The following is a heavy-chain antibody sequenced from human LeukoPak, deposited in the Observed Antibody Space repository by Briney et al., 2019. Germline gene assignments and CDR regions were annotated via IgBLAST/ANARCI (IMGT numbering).Heavy chain of an antibody. CDR2: IYPRDGST. CDR3: ARDQEGFDY. Sequence: ASVKVSCKTSGYTFTSNYIHWVRQAPGQGLEWMGMIYPRDGSTSYAQKFQGRVTVTRDTSTSTVHMELSGLRSEDTAVYYCARDQEGFDYWGQGTLVTVSS. J-gene: IGHJ4*02. CDR1: GYTFTSNY. V-gene: IGHV1-46*01.